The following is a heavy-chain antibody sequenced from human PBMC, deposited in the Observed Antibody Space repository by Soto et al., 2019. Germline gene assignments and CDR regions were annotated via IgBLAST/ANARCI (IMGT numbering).Heavy chain of an antibody. CDR3: AREQGYDSSGYYSPFDY. J-gene: IGHJ4*02. CDR2: IIPSFGTA. Sequence: VKVSCKASGYTFTSYGISWVRQAPGQGLEWMGGIIPSFGTANYAQKFQGRVTITADESTSTAYMELSSLRSEDTAVYYCAREQGYDSSGYYSPFDYWGQGTLVTVS. CDR1: GYTFTSYG. D-gene: IGHD3-22*01. V-gene: IGHV1-69*13.